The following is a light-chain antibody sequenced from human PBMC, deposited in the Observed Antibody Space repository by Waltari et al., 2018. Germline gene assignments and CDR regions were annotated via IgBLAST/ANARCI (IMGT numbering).Light chain of an antibody. CDR3: QQRSNWTPHT. Sequence: EIVLTQSPATLSLSLGDTATLSCRASQSVGSYLAWYQQRPGQPPRLLIYDASNRATGVPARFRGSGSGTDFTLTISSLEAEDFAVYYCQQRSNWTPHTFGQGARLEIK. CDR1: QSVGSY. V-gene: IGKV3-11*01. J-gene: IGKJ2*01. CDR2: DAS.